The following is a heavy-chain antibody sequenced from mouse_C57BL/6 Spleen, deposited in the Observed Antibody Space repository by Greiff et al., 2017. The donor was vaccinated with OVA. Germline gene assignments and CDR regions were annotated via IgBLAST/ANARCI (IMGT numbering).Heavy chain of an antibody. CDR3: SHYYGTLGFAY. J-gene: IGHJ3*01. V-gene: IGHV1-26*01. CDR1: GYTFTDYY. D-gene: IGHD1-1*01. Sequence: EVQLQQSGPELVKPGASVKISCKASGYTFTDYYMNWVKQSHGKSLEWIGDINPNNGGTSYNQKFKGKATLTVDKSSSTAYMELRSLTSEDSAVYYCSHYYGTLGFAYWGQGTLVTVSA. CDR2: INPNNGGT.